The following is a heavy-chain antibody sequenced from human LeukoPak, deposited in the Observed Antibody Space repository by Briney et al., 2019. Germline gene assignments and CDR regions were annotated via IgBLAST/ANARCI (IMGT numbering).Heavy chain of an antibody. D-gene: IGHD5-18*01. CDR1: GYSFTSYW. Sequence: GESLKISCKGSGYSFTSYWIGWVRQMPGKGLEWMGIICPGDSDTRYSPSFQGQVTISADNSISTAYLQWSSLKASDTAMSYCARIFPRVNTAMDVNLDNWGQGTLVPVSS. V-gene: IGHV5-51*01. J-gene: IGHJ4*02. CDR3: ARIFPRVNTAMDVNLDN. CDR2: ICPGDSDT.